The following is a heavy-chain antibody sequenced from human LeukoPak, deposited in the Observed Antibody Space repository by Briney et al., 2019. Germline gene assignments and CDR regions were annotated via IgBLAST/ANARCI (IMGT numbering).Heavy chain of an antibody. CDR1: GFTFDSYT. CDR3: AKVQDGSYWYEYFQH. CDR2: ITSGSVNK. V-gene: IGHV3-21*01. D-gene: IGHD5-18*01. Sequence: PGGSLRLSCAASGFTFDSYTMNWVRQAPGKGLEWVSSITSGSVNKYYADSVKGRFTISRDNAKNSLFLQMNSLRAEDTAVYYCAKVQDGSYWYEYFQHWGQGTVVTVS. J-gene: IGHJ1*01.